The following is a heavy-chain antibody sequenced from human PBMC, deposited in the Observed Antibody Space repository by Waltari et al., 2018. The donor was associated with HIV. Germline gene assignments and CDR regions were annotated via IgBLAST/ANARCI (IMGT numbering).Heavy chain of an antibody. CDR1: GASVSSGSYY. V-gene: IGHV4-61*01. J-gene: IGHJ4*02. Sequence: QVQLQQSGPGLVKPSETLSLTCTVSGASVSSGSYYWSWIRQPPGKGLEWVGYIYYRGSTNYNPSLKSRVTISVDTSKNQFSLKLSSVTAADTAVYYCANRMAGPNYFDYWGQGTLVTVSS. D-gene: IGHD6-19*01. CDR3: ANRMAGPNYFDY. CDR2: IYYRGST.